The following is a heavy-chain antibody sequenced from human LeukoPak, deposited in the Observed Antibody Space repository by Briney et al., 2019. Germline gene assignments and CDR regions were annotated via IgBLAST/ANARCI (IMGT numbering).Heavy chain of an antibody. CDR3: ARDPRPCSGGSCYLGTEFDP. V-gene: IGHV3-7*01. CDR2: IIQDGTGQ. Sequence: GGSLRLSCAASGFTFSDYWMSWVRQAPGKALEWVANIIQDGTGQFYLDSVKGRFTISRDNAKNSLYLQMNSLRAEDTAVYYCARDPRPCSGGSCYLGTEFDPWGQGTLVTVSS. CDR1: GFTFSDYW. J-gene: IGHJ5*02. D-gene: IGHD2-15*01.